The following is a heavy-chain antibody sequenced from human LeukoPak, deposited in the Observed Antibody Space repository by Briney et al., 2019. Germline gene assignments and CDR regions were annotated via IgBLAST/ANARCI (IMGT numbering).Heavy chain of an antibody. D-gene: IGHD4-17*01. CDR3: ARDFDYGDYIRGFNWFDP. CDR1: GYTFTGYY. Sequence: GASVKVSCKASGYTFTGYYMHWVRQAPGQGLEWMGWINPNSGGTNYAQKFQGRVTMTRDTSNSTAYMELSRLRSDDTAVYYCARDFDYGDYIRGFNWFDPWGQGTLVTVSS. V-gene: IGHV1-2*02. J-gene: IGHJ5*02. CDR2: INPNSGGT.